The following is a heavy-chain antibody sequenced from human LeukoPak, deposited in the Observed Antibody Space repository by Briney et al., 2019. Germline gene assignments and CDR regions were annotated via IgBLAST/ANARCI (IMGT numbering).Heavy chain of an antibody. CDR2: IGYDGNNK. Sequence: GGSLRLSCAASGFTFSSYGMHWVRQAPDKGLEWVGVIGYDGNNKYYADSVKGRFTISRDNSKNTLYLQMNSLRAEDTAVYYCANLGIAAFDYWGQGTLVTVSS. D-gene: IGHD6-13*01. V-gene: IGHV3-30*18. J-gene: IGHJ4*02. CDR1: GFTFSSYG. CDR3: ANLGIAAFDY.